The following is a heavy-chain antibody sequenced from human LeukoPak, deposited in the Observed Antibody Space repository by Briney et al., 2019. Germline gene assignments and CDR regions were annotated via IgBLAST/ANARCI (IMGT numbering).Heavy chain of an antibody. J-gene: IGHJ4*02. Sequence: GGSLRLSCAVSGFSFRSYWMSWVRHAPGKGLEWVAYIKYDGSEKYYVDSVEGRFTISRDNAKNSLYLQMDSLRGEDTAVYYCARHEGYYYGSETYFFDYWGQGALVTVSS. D-gene: IGHD3-10*01. CDR2: IKYDGSEK. V-gene: IGHV3-7*01. CDR3: ARHEGYYYGSETYFFDY. CDR1: GFSFRSYW.